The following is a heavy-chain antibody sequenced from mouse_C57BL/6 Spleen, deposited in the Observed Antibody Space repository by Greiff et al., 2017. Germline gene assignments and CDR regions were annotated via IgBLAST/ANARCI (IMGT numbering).Heavy chain of an antibody. CDR1: GYTFTSYW. D-gene: IGHD1-1*01. J-gene: IGHJ2*01. V-gene: IGHV1-69*01. CDR2: IDPSDSYT. Sequence: QVQLQQPGAELVMPGASVKLSCKASGYTFTSYWMHWVKQRPGQGLEWIGEIDPSDSYTNYNKKFKGKSTLTVDKSSSTAYMQLSSLTSEDSAVYYCARSTLYYYGSSDFDYWGQGTTLTVSS. CDR3: ARSTLYYYGSSDFDY.